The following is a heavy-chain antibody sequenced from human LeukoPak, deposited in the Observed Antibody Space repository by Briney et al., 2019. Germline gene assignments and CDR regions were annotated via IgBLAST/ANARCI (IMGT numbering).Heavy chain of an antibody. J-gene: IGHJ4*02. Sequence: GGSLRLSCTTSGFTFSRYNMNWVRQAPGKGLEWVSSISPSGTYIYSADSLKGRFTISRDNAKNSLYLQMNSLRAEDTAVYYCARGFWRQQLVEDYWGQGTLVTVSS. V-gene: IGHV3-21*01. CDR1: GFTFSRYN. D-gene: IGHD6-13*01. CDR3: ARGFWRQQLVEDY. CDR2: ISPSGTYI.